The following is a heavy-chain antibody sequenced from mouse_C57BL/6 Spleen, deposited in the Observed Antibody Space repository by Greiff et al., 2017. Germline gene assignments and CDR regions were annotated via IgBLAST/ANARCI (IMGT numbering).Heavy chain of an antibody. J-gene: IGHJ2*01. CDR2: IDPANGNP. CDR3: ATLPTYYGSSSYY. V-gene: IGHV14-3*01. Sequence: EVQLQQSVAELVRPGASVKLSCTASGFNIKNTYMHWVKQRPEQGLEWIGRIDPANGNPKYAPKFQGKATITADTSSNTAYLQLSSLTSEDTAIYYCATLPTYYGSSSYYWGQGTTLTVSS. D-gene: IGHD1-1*01. CDR1: GFNIKNTY.